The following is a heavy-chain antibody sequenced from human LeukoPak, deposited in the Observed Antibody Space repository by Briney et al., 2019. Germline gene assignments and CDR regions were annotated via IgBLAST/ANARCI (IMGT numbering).Heavy chain of an antibody. D-gene: IGHD2-2*01. J-gene: IGHJ4*02. CDR3: ARLCYAVGATGSYFVY. CDR2: IRYDGSNK. V-gene: IGHV3-33*01. Sequence: GGSLRLSCAASGFTFSSYGMHWVRQAPGKGLEWVALIRYDGSNKSYADSVKGRFTISRDNSKNTLYLQMNSLRDDDTGVHYCARLCYAVGATGSYFVYWGQGTRVPLSS. CDR1: GFTFSSYG.